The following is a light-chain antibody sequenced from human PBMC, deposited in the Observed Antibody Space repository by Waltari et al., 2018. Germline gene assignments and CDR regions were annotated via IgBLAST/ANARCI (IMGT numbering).Light chain of an antibody. J-gene: IGKJ1*01. V-gene: IGKV3-15*01. Sequence: EIVLTQSPATLSLSPGERATLHCRASQGIHSDLAWYQQKPGQPPRLLIYSASTRATGVPARFTGSGSGTEFTLTVSSLQPEDSAVYYCQQYNVWPPWTFGQGTKVEIK. CDR2: SAS. CDR1: QGIHSD. CDR3: QQYNVWPPWT.